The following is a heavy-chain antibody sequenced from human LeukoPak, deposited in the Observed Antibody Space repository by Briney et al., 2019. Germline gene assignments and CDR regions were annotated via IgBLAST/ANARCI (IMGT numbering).Heavy chain of an antibody. V-gene: IGHV3-7*05. J-gene: IGHJ4*02. D-gene: IGHD3-10*01. CDR1: GFTFSSYW. CDR3: ARDRVTMVRGVNYYFDY. Sequence: PGGSLRLSCAASGFTFSSYWMSWVRQAPGKGLEWVANIKQDGSEKYYVDSVKGRFTISRDNAKNSLYLQMNSLTAEDTAVYYCARDRVTMVRGVNYYFDYWGQGTLVTVSS. CDR2: IKQDGSEK.